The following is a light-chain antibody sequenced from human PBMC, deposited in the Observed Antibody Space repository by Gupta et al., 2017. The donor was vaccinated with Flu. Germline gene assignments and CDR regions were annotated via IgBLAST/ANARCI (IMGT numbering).Light chain of an antibody. CDR3: QQHSGLPMYT. V-gene: IGKV3-11*02. J-gene: IGKJ2*01. CDR1: QSVKIY. CDR2: DAS. Sequence: DIVLTQSPATLSLSPGDRAILSCRASQSVKIYLAWYQQKPGQPPRLLMFDASTLVAGIPDRFSGSRGGRGFTLTISTHEQEDFAVYYCQQHSGLPMYTFGQGTKLE.